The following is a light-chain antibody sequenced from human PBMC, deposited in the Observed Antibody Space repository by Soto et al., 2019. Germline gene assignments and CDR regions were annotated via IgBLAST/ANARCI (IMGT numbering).Light chain of an antibody. J-gene: IGLJ1*01. CDR3: AAWDDNLNGHV. V-gene: IGLV1-44*01. Sequence: QSVLAQPPSASGTPGQRVTISCSGSSSNNGSNTVSWFQQLPGTAPKHLIYKTEQRPSGVPDQITGSKSSTSASLANSGPQSEDEADYYCAAWDDNLNGHVFGTGTKVTVL. CDR2: KTE. CDR1: SSNNGSNT.